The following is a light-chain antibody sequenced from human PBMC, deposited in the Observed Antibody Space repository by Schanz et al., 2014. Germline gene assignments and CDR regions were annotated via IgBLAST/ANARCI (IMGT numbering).Light chain of an antibody. CDR2: GAF. J-gene: IGKJ1*01. V-gene: IGKV3-20*01. CDR3: QQYDNWWT. Sequence: EIVLTQSPGTLSLSPGERATLSCKASQSISGYDLAWYQQKPGQAPRLLIYGAFDRATGIPDRFSGSGSGTEFTLTISSLQSEDFVVYYCQQYDNWWTFGPGTKVEIK. CDR1: QSISGYD.